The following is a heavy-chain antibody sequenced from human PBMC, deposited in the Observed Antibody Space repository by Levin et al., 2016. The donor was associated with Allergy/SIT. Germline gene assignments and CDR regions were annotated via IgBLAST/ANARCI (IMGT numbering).Heavy chain of an antibody. J-gene: IGHJ4*02. CDR3: ARVLRSKYDY. CDR1: GGSFSGYY. Sequence: SETLSLTCAVYGGSFSGYYWSWIRQPPGKGLEYIGEINHSGNTNYNPSLKSRVTISVDTSKNEFSLNLSSVTAADTAVYYCARVLRSKYDYWGQGTLVTVSS. D-gene: IGHD2-21*02. V-gene: IGHV4-34*01. CDR2: INHSGNT.